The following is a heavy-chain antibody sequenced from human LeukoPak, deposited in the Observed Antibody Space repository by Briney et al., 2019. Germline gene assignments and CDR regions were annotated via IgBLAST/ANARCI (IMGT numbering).Heavy chain of an antibody. CDR2: ISYSGST. V-gene: IGHV4-31*03. CDR3: ASFDYGDNGYFDY. J-gene: IGHJ4*02. Sequence: SETLSLTCTVSGGSFSSGGSYWSWIRQHPGKGLQWIGYISYSGSTYYNPSLKSRVTLSVDTSKNQFSLKLSSVTAADTAFYYCASFDYGDNGYFDYWGQGTLVTVSS. CDR1: GGSFSSGGSY. D-gene: IGHD4-17*01.